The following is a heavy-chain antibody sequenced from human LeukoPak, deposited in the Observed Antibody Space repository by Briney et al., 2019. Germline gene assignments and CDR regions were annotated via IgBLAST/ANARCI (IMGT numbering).Heavy chain of an antibody. Sequence: ASVKVSCKASGYTFTSYGISWVRQAPGQGLEWMGWISAYNGNTNYAQKLQGRVTMTTDTSTSTAYMELRSLRSDDTAVYYCARDSSSWYGNRPLFDYWGQGTLVTVSS. V-gene: IGHV1-18*04. CDR1: GYTFTSYG. J-gene: IGHJ4*02. CDR3: ARDSSSWYGNRPLFDY. D-gene: IGHD6-13*01. CDR2: ISAYNGNT.